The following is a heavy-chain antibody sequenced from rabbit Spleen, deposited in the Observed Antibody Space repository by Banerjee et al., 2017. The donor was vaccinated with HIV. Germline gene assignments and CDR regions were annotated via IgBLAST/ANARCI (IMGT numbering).Heavy chain of an antibody. Sequence: QSLEESGGGLVKPGASLTLTCKASGFSFNDGYDMCWVRQAPGKGLEWVACAYAGSSGSTYSSTWAKGRFTISKTSSTTVTLQMTRLTAADTATYFCARDTSSSFSSYGMDLWGPGTLVTVS. V-gene: IGHV1S40*01. J-gene: IGHJ6*01. CDR3: ARDTSSSFSSYGMDL. CDR1: GFSFNDGYD. CDR2: AYAGSSGST. D-gene: IGHD1-1*01.